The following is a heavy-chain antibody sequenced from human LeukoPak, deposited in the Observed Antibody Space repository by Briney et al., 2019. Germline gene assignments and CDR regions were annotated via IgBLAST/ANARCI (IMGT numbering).Heavy chain of an antibody. Sequence: GGPLRPSGAALGSAVGSTYMTWSGRAPGKGWGGCSLISGGGDTFYADSVKGRFTISRHSSKNALFLEMGSLRPEDTAVYFCARDSRDGYYYVGTDSWGQGTLVTVSS. CDR2: ISGGGDT. CDR1: GSAVGSTY. V-gene: IGHV3-53*04. CDR3: ARDSRDGYYYVGTDS. D-gene: IGHD5-24*01. J-gene: IGHJ4*02.